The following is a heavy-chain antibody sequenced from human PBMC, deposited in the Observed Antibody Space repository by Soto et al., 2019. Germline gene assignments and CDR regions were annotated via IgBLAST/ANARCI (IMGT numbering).Heavy chain of an antibody. CDR2: IYYSGST. J-gene: IGHJ6*03. CDR3: ARTDAYYYYMDV. CDR1: GGSISSSSYY. V-gene: IGHV4-39*01. Sequence: PSETLSLTCTVSGGSISSSSYYWGWIRQPPGKGLEWIGSIYYSGSTYYNPSLKSRVTISVDTSENQFSLKLSSVTAADTAVYYCARTDAYYYYMDVWGKGTTVTVSS. D-gene: IGHD2-8*01.